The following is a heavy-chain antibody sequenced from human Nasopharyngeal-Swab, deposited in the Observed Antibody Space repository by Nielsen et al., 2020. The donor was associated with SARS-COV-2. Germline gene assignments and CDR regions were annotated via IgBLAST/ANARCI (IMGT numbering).Heavy chain of an antibody. V-gene: IGHV4-34*01. Sequence: SETLSLTCAVDGWSFSGYYWSWIRQPPGKGLEYIGSIHSTRSTSYNPSLKTRVTMSVDTSRDQFSLTLSSVTAADTAVYYCVRLDVSYGNKLFDQWGQGNLVTVAS. J-gene: IGHJ5*02. CDR3: VRLDVSYGNKLFDQ. D-gene: IGHD2/OR15-2a*01. CDR1: GWSFSGYY. CDR2: IHSTRST.